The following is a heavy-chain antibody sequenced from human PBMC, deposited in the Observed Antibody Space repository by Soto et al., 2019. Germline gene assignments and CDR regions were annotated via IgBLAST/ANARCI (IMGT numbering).Heavy chain of an antibody. CDR3: ARELVGTVDY. V-gene: IGHV1-46*01. CDR1: GYTFTTYY. D-gene: IGHD1-26*01. J-gene: IGHJ4*02. Sequence: QVQLVQSGAEMKKPGASVKVSCKASGYTFTTYYIHWMRQAPGQGLEWMGIIKPGGIKMYAQNFQGRVTMTGDTSTSTVYMELSSLRSEDTAVYYCARELVGTVDYWGQGTLVTVSS. CDR2: IKPGGIK.